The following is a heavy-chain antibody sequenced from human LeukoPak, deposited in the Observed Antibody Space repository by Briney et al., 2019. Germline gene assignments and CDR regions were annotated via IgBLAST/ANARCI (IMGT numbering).Heavy chain of an antibody. Sequence: GGSLRLSCAASGFTFSSYGMHWVRQAPGKGLEWVAVIWYDGSNKYYADSVKGRFTISRDNSKNTLYLQMSSLRAEDTAVYYCARDRNYDFWSGSYYYYGMDVWGQGTTVTVSS. J-gene: IGHJ6*02. CDR1: GFTFSSYG. D-gene: IGHD3-3*01. CDR3: ARDRNYDFWSGSYYYYGMDV. V-gene: IGHV3-33*01. CDR2: IWYDGSNK.